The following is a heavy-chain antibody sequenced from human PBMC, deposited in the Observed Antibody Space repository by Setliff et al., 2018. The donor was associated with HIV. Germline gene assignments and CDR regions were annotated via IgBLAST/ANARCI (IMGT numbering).Heavy chain of an antibody. V-gene: IGHV3-21*01. J-gene: IGHJ4*02. D-gene: IGHD3-3*01. CDR1: GFTFNSYS. CDR2: ISSSSDYI. CDR3: ARSILQFLEWLPGYFDY. Sequence: LRLSCAASGFTFNSYSMNWVRQAPGKGLEWVSSISSSSDYIYYADLLKGRFTISRDNPKNSLYLQMNSLGAEDTAVYYCARSILQFLEWLPGYFDYWGQGTLVTVSS.